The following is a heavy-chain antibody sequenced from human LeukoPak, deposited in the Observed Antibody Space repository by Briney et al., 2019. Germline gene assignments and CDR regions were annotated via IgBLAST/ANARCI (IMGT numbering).Heavy chain of an antibody. CDR2: IKEDGSDK. J-gene: IGHJ2*01. CDR1: GFNLRDHW. V-gene: IGHV3-7*01. Sequence: GGSLRLSCAVSGFNLRDHWMDWVRQAPGKGLEWVADIKEDGSDKYSVDSVKGRFTISRDNTKNSLYLHMDSLRAEDTAVYYCARDTYRFFDLWGRGTLVTVSS. CDR3: ARDTYRFFDL.